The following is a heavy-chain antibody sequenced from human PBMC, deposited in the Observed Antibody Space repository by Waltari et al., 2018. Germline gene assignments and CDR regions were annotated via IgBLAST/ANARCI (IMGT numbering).Heavy chain of an antibody. J-gene: IGHJ4*02. CDR1: GFTLSNYW. V-gene: IGHV3-7*01. CDR3: ARDPARRADY. Sequence: EVQLVESGGGLVQPGGSLRRSCVASGFTLSNYWMHWVRQAPGKGLEWVAHIKPDGSQTDYVDSVKGRFAISRDNARNSLYLQMNSLRADDTAIYYCARDPARRADYWGQGTLVTVSS. CDR2: IKPDGSQT.